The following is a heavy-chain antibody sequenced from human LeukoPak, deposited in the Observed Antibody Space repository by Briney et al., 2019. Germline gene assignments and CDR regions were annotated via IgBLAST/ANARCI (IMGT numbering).Heavy chain of an antibody. V-gene: IGHV4-34*01. CDR3: ARELGMVDIVATPRFHP. CDR1: GFTFSSYS. J-gene: IGHJ5*02. Sequence: PGGSLRLSCAASGFTFSSYSMNWVRQAPGKGLEWIGEINHSGSTNYNPSLKSRVTISVDTSKNQSSLKLSSVTAADTAVYYCARELGMVDIVATPRFHPWGQGTLVTLPS. CDR2: INHSGST. D-gene: IGHD5-12*01.